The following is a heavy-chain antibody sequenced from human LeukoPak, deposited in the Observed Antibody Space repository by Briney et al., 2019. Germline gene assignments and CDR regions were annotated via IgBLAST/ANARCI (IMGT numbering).Heavy chain of an antibody. V-gene: IGHV3-23*01. D-gene: IGHD3-10*01. CDR3: AKWDFGMVRVGLVRYYFDY. CDR1: GFTFSRYA. J-gene: IGHJ4*02. CDR2: TSGSGGST. Sequence: GGSLRLSCAASGFTFSRYAMSWVRQAPGKGLKWVSATSGSGGSTYYADSVKGRFTISRDNSKNTLYLQMNSLRAEDTAVYYCAKWDFGMVRVGLVRYYFDYWGQGTLVTVSS.